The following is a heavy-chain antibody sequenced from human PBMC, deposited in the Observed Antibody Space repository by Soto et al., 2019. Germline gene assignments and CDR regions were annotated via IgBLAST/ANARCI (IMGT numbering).Heavy chain of an antibody. J-gene: IGHJ4*02. CDR2: ISSSGSTI. D-gene: IGHD3-3*01. CDR3: VRGPSQGSSLFGPLDY. Sequence: PGGSLRLSCAASGFTFSSYEMNWVRQAPGKGLEWVSYISSSGSTIYYADPVKGRFTVSRDNSKNMLYLQMNSLRVEDTALYFCVRGPSQGSSLFGPLDYWGQGTQVTVSS. CDR1: GFTFSSYE. V-gene: IGHV3-48*03.